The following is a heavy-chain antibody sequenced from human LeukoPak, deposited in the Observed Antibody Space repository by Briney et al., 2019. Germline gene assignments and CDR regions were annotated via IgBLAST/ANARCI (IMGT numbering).Heavy chain of an antibody. D-gene: IGHD6-13*01. V-gene: IGHV1-2*02. Sequence: ASVKVSCKASGYTFTGYYMHWARQAPGQGLEWMGWINPNSGGTNYAQKFQGRVTMTRDTSISTAYMELNRLTSDDTAVYYCARDKIAAAGLQADYYYFYYMDVWGKGTTVTVSS. CDR3: ARDKIAAAGLQADYYYFYYMDV. CDR2: INPNSGGT. CDR1: GYTFTGYY. J-gene: IGHJ6*03.